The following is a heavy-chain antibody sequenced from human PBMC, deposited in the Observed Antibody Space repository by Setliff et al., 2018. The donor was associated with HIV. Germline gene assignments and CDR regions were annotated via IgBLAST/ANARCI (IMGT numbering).Heavy chain of an antibody. CDR1: GGSLSGYH. D-gene: IGHD2-15*01. CDR2: INHSGST. CDR3: ARTPQEVVVVAATRPYYYYYMDV. Sequence: SETLSLTCAVYGGSLSGYHWSWIRQSPEKGLEWIGEINHSGSTNYNPSLKSRVTISVDTSENQFSLKLSSVTAADTAVYYCARTPQEVVVVAATRPYYYYYMDVWGKGTTVTVSS. V-gene: IGHV4-34*01. J-gene: IGHJ6*03.